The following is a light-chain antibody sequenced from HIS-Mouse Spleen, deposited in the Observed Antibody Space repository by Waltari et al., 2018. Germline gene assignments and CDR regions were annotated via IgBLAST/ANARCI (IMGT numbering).Light chain of an antibody. CDR3: YSTDSSGNHRV. V-gene: IGLV3-10*01. CDR2: EDS. CDR1: ALPKNY. Sequence: SYELTQPPSVSVSRGQTARITCSGGALPKNYASWYQQKSGQAPVLVIYEDSKRPSGIPERFSGSSSGTMATLTISGAQVEDEADYYCYSTDSSGNHRVFGGGTKLTVL. J-gene: IGLJ2*01.